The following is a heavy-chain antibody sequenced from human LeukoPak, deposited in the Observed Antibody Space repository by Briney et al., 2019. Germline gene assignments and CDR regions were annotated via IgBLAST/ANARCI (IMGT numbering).Heavy chain of an antibody. CDR1: GYTFTSYD. J-gene: IGHJ6*02. V-gene: IGHV1-8*01. CDR2: MNPNSGNT. D-gene: IGHD3-3*01. CDR3: ARLPQVGVHYDSWSGYNYYYGMDV. Sequence: ASVKVSCKASGYTFTSYDINWVRQATGQGLEWMGWMNPNSGNTGYAQKFQGRVTMTRNTSISTAYMELSSLRSEDTAVYYCARLPQVGVHYDSWSGYNYYYGMDVWGQGTTVTVSS.